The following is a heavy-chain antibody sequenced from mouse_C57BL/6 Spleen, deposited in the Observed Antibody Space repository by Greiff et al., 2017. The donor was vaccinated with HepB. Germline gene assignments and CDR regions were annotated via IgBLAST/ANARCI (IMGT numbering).Heavy chain of an antibody. J-gene: IGHJ2*01. D-gene: IGHD3-2*02. CDR2: IDPSDSYT. CDR1: GYTFTSYW. Sequence: QVQLQQPGAELVMPGASVKLSCKASGYTFTSYWMHWVKQRPGQGLEWIGEIDPSDSYTNYNQKFKGKSTLTVDKSSSTAYMQLSSLTSEDSAVYYCARGDSSGYGYYFDYWGQGTTLTVSS. CDR3: ARGDSSGYGYYFDY. V-gene: IGHV1-69*01.